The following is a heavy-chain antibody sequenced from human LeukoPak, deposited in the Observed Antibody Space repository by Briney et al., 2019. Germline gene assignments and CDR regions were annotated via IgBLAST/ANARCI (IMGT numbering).Heavy chain of an antibody. D-gene: IGHD3-10*01. Sequence: PSETLSLTCTVSGGSISSYYWSWIRQPPGKGLEWIGYIYYSGSTNYNPSLKSRVTISVDTSKDQFSLKLSSVTAADTAVYYCARERYYYGSGSPRGWFDPWGQGTLVTVSS. CDR3: ARERYYYGSGSPRGWFDP. CDR2: IYYSGST. V-gene: IGHV4-59*08. J-gene: IGHJ5*02. CDR1: GGSISSYY.